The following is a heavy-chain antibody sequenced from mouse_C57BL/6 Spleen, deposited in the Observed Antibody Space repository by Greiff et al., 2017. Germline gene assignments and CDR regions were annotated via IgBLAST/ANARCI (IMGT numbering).Heavy chain of an antibody. CDR2: LSSGGDYI. J-gene: IGHJ4*01. D-gene: IGHD1-1*02. CDR1: GFTFSSYA. V-gene: IGHV5-9-1*02. Sequence: EVMLVESGEGLVKPGGSLKLSCAASGFTFSSYAMSWVRQTPEKRLEWVAYLSSGGDYIYYADTVKGRFTISRDNARNTLYLQMSSLKSEDTAMYYCTRDGGRWYAMDYWGQGTSVTVSS. CDR3: TRDGGRWYAMDY.